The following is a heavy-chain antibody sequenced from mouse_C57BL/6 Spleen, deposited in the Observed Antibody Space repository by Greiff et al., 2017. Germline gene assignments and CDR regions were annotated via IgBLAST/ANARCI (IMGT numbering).Heavy chain of an antibody. Sequence: QVQLKQPGAELVKPGASVKLSCKASGYTFTSYWMHWVKQRPGQGLEWIGMIHPNSGSTNYNEKFKSKATLTVDKSSSTAYMQLSSLTSEDSAVYYCARSRAYYYGPYFDYWGQGTTLTVSS. CDR1: GYTFTSYW. CDR3: ARSRAYYYGPYFDY. CDR2: IHPNSGST. V-gene: IGHV1-64*01. J-gene: IGHJ2*01. D-gene: IGHD1-1*01.